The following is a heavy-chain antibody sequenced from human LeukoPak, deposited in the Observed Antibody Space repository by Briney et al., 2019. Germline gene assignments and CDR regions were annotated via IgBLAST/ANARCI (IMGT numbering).Heavy chain of an antibody. V-gene: IGHV1-46*01. Sequence: ASVKVSCKASGYTFTSYYMHWVRQAPGQGLEWMGIINPSGGSTSYAQKFQGRVTMTRDTSISTAYMELSRLRSDDTAVYYCATFGGIAVAEVYFDYWGQGTLVTVSS. CDR1: GYTFTSYY. D-gene: IGHD6-19*01. J-gene: IGHJ4*02. CDR3: ATFGGIAVAEVYFDY. CDR2: INPSGGST.